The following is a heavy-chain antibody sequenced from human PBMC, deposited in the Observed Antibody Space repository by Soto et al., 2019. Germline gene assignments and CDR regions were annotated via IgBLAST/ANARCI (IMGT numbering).Heavy chain of an antibody. Sequence: VQLVESGGGLVQPGGSLRLSCAASGFTFSSYSMNWVRQAPGKGLEWVSYISSSSSTIYYADSVKGRFTISRDNAKNSLYLQMNSLRAEDTAVYYCARDLYGDYAEYFQHWGQGTLVTVSS. CDR1: GFTFSSYS. CDR2: ISSSSSTI. V-gene: IGHV3-48*01. J-gene: IGHJ1*01. D-gene: IGHD4-17*01. CDR3: ARDLYGDYAEYFQH.